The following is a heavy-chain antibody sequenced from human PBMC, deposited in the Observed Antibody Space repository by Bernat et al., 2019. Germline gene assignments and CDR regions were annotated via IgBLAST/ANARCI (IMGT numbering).Heavy chain of an antibody. CDR1: GFTLSNYW. Sequence: EVQLVESGGGLVQPGGSLRLSCAASGFTLSNYWMHWVRQAPGKGLGWVSRINSDGGDTNYADSVKGRFTISRDNAKNTLFLQMNSLRAEDTAVYYCARDRSAVQGVIMSYYMDVWGKGTTVTVSS. CDR3: ARDRSAVQGVIMSYYMDV. J-gene: IGHJ6*03. D-gene: IGHD3-10*01. CDR2: INSDGGDT. V-gene: IGHV3-74*01.